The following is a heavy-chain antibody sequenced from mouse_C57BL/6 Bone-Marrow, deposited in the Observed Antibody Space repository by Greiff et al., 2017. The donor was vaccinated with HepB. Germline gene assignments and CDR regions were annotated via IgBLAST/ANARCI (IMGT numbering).Heavy chain of an antibody. V-gene: IGHV6-6*01. CDR1: GFTFSDAW. D-gene: IGHD1-1*01. J-gene: IGHJ2*01. CDR2: IRNKANNHAT. Sequence: EVMLVESGGGLVQPGGSMKLSCAASGFTFSDAWMDWVRQSPEKGLEWVAEIRNKANNHATYYAESVKGRFTISRDDSKSSVYLQMNSLRAEDTGIYYCTHYGSSYDFDYWGQGTTLTVSS. CDR3: THYGSSYDFDY.